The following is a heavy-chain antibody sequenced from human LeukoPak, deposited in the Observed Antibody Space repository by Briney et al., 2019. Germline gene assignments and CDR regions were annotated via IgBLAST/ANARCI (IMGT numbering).Heavy chain of an antibody. CDR3: AKDIHDYVWGSYRPTYYYYYYMDV. D-gene: IGHD3-16*02. Sequence: PGGSLRLSCAASGFTFDDYAMHWVRQAPGKGLEWVSGISWNSGSIGYADSVKGRFTISRDNAKNSLYLQMNSLRAEDTALYYCAKDIHDYVWGSYRPTYYYYYYMDVWGKGTTVTVSS. CDR1: GFTFDDYA. J-gene: IGHJ6*03. V-gene: IGHV3-9*01. CDR2: ISWNSGSI.